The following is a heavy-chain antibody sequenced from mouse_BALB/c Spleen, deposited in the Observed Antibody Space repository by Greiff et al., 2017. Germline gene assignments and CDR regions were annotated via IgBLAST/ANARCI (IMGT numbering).Heavy chain of an antibody. Sequence: EVQGVESGGGLVQPGGSLKLSCAASGFTFSSYGMSWVRQTPDKRLELVATINSNGGSTYYPDSVKGRFTISRDNAKNTLYLQMSSLKSEDTAMYYCARDKDYYGSSYAWFAYWGQGTLVTVSA. CDR1: GFTFSSYG. D-gene: IGHD1-1*01. V-gene: IGHV5-6-3*01. CDR3: ARDKDYYGSSYAWFAY. CDR2: INSNGGST. J-gene: IGHJ3*01.